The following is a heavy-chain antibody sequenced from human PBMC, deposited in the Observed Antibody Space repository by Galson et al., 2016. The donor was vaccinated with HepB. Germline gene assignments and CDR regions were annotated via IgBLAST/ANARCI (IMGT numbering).Heavy chain of an antibody. Sequence: LSLTCTVSGGSIGSGGYYWTWVRQRPGKGLEWIGYIYYSGMTYYNPSLESRIVIFAETYKNQFSLKLSSVTAADTAFYYCARGGPDFGDFQWGQGTLITVSS. V-gene: IGHV4-31*03. J-gene: IGHJ4*02. CDR2: IYYSGMT. CDR1: GGSIGSGGYY. D-gene: IGHD4-17*01. CDR3: ARGGPDFGDFQ.